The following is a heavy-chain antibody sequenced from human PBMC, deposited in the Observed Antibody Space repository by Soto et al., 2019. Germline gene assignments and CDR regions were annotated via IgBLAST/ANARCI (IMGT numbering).Heavy chain of an antibody. CDR3: VRYCSTTLCNGVARRNFDY. V-gene: IGHV3-48*03. D-gene: IGHD2-2*01. CDR2: ISSSGYTV. Sequence: GGSLRLSCAASRFTFSTYEMNWVRQAPGKGLEWVSYISSSGYTVYYADSVKGRFTISRDNTRNSLYLQMNSLRDEDTALYYCVRYCSTTLCNGVARRNFDYCGQVTLFTVSS. CDR1: RFTFSTYE. J-gene: IGHJ4*02.